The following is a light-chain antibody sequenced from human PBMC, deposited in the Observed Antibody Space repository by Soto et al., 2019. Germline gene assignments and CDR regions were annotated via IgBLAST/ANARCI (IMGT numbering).Light chain of an antibody. CDR1: QGVGSD. CDR3: QQYNNWPPFT. CDR2: GAS. Sequence: EIVMTQSPVTLSASPGERVTLSCRASQGVGSDVAWYQQKPGQAPGLLIYGASIREVGVPARVSGSGSGTEFSLTVSSLQSEDFAVYYCQQYNNWPPFTYGAGTIVDIK. V-gene: IGKV3-15*01. J-gene: IGKJ3*01.